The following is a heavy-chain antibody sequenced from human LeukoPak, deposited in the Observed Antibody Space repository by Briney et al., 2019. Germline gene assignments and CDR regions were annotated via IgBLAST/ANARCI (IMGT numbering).Heavy chain of an antibody. CDR1: GGSLRSYH. CDR2: VFYTGKA. V-gene: IGHV4-59*08. J-gene: IGHJ4*02. CDR3: ARLSRGAGAAKTFDY. Sequence: PSETLSLTCTLSGGSLRSYHWSWFRQPPGKGLEWMGHVFYTGKAAYSPSLTGRLTISVDTSKNQFSLRLASVSAADTAVYFCARLSRGAGAAKTFDYWGQGILVTVSS. D-gene: IGHD1-26*01.